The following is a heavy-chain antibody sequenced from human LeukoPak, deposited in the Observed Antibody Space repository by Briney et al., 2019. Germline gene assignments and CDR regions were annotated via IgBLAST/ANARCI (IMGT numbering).Heavy chain of an antibody. CDR3: ANKGILTGSFDY. D-gene: IGHD3-9*01. V-gene: IGHV3-23*01. Sequence: GGSLRLSCAASGFTFSNFAMNWVRQAPGKGLEWVSEISSSGGGTYYADSVKGRFTISRDNSKNTLYLQMNSLTSEDTAVYYCANKGILTGSFDYWGQGTLVTVSS. CDR1: GFTFSNFA. CDR2: ISSSGGGT. J-gene: IGHJ4*02.